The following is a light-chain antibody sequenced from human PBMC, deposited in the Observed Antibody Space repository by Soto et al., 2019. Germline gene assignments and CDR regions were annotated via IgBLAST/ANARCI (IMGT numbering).Light chain of an antibody. CDR1: SSDVDGYTY. J-gene: IGLJ2*01. V-gene: IGLV2-14*03. Sequence: QSALTKPASVSGSPGQSITISCTRTSSDVDGYTYVSWYQQHPGKAPKLMIFDVSRRPSGVSNRFSGSKSGNTASLTISGLQAEDEADYYCSSYTSSNNVIFGGGTKVTVL. CDR3: SSYTSSNNVI. CDR2: DVS.